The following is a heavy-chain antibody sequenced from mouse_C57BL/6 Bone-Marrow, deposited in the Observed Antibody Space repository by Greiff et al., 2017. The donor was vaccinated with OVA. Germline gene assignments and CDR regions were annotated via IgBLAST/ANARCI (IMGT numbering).Heavy chain of an antibody. D-gene: IGHD2-4*01. CDR1: GFSLTSYG. CDR2: IWSGGST. J-gene: IGHJ1*03. CDR3: ARTFYDYPHWYFDV. V-gene: IGHV2-2*01. Sequence: QVQLQQSGPGLVQPSQSLSITCTVSGFSLTSYGVHWVRQSPGKGLEWLGVIWSGGSTDYNAAFISRLSISKDNSKSQVFFKMNSLQADDTAIYYCARTFYDYPHWYFDVWGTGTTVTVSS.